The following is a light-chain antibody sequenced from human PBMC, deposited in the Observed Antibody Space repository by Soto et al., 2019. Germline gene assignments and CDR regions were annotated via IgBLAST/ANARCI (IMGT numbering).Light chain of an antibody. CDR3: QQRSNWPPIT. J-gene: IGKJ5*01. CDR2: GAS. V-gene: IGKV3D-20*02. Sequence: EIPLTQSPGSLSLSPGERATFACRSSQSVSSRYLAWYQQKPGQAPRLLIYGASTRATGIPARFSGSGSGTDFTLTISSLEPEDFAVYYCQQRSNWPPITFGQGTRLEIK. CDR1: QSVSSRY.